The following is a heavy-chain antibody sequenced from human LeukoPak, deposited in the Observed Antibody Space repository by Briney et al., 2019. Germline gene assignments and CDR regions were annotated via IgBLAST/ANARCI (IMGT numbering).Heavy chain of an antibody. CDR1: GFTFSSYE. CDR2: ISSSGSTI. CDR3: AKDPRFRDYGSGRYPDY. Sequence: PGGSLRLSCAASGFTFSSYEVNWVRHAPGKGLEWVSYISSSGSTIYYADSVKGRFTISRDNAKNSLYLQMNSLRAEDTAVYYCAKDPRFRDYGSGRYPDYWGQGTLVTVSS. V-gene: IGHV3-48*03. J-gene: IGHJ4*02. D-gene: IGHD3-10*01.